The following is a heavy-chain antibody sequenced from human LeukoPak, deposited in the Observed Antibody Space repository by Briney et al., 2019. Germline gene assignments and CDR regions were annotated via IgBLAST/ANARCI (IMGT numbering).Heavy chain of an antibody. Sequence: PGGSLRLSCAASGFTLSTYEMNWVRQAPGKGLEWVSHIGSTGFTKYYADSVKGRFAISRDSAENSLYLQMNSLRVEDTAVYYCAVTSRSYAFDYWGPGTLVTVSS. V-gene: IGHV3-48*03. CDR2: IGSTGFTK. CDR1: GFTLSTYE. J-gene: IGHJ4*02. CDR3: AVTSRSYAFDY. D-gene: IGHD3-16*01.